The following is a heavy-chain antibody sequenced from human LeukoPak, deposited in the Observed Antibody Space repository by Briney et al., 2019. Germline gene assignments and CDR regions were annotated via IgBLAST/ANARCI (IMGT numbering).Heavy chain of an antibody. D-gene: IGHD2/OR15-2a*01. CDR2: ISDIGSV. CDR1: GGSISSYY. Sequence: PSETLSLTCTVSGGSISSYYWRWIRQPPGKGLEWIAYISDIGSVNYNPSLKSRVTISLDTSKNQFSLKLSSVTAADTAVYYCAGHHPRNTVDFWGQGTLVTVSS. J-gene: IGHJ4*02. CDR3: AGHHPRNTVDF. V-gene: IGHV4-59*08.